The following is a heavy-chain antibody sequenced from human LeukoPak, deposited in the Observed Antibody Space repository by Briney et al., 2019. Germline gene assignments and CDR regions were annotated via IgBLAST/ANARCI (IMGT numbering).Heavy chain of an antibody. CDR3: AKDQRFGDLDDY. Sequence: SGGSLRLSCAASGFTFSDYYMSWIRQAPGKGLEWVSYISSSGSTIYYADSVKGRFAISRDNSKNTLYLQMSSLRAEDTALYYCAKDQRFGDLDDYRGQGTLVTVSS. CDR2: ISSSGSTI. V-gene: IGHV3-11*01. J-gene: IGHJ4*02. CDR1: GFTFSDYY. D-gene: IGHD3-10*01.